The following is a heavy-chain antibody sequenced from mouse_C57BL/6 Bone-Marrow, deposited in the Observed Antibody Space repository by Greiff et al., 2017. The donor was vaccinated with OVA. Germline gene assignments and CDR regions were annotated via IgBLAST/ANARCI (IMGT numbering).Heavy chain of an antibody. CDR2: IDPETGGT. J-gene: IGHJ3*01. CDR3: GPFAD. V-gene: IGHV1-15*01. Sequence: VQLVESGAELVRPGASVTLSCKASGYTFTDYEMHWVKQTPVHGLEWIGAIDPETGGTAYNQKFKGKAILTADQSSSTAYMELRSLASEDSAVYYAGPFADWGQGTLVTVSA. CDR1: GYTFTDYE.